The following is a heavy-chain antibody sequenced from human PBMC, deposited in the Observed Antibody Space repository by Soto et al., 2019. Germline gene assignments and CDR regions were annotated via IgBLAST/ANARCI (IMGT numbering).Heavy chain of an antibody. D-gene: IGHD3-22*01. V-gene: IGHV1-69*13. J-gene: IGHJ4*02. CDR1: GGTFSSYA. CDR3: AREVNYYDSSGSPRAFDY. Sequence: SVKVSCKASGGTFSSYAISWVRQAPGQGLEWMGGIIPIFGTANYAQKFQGRVTITADESTSTAYMELSSLRSEDTAVYYCAREVNYYDSSGSPRAFDYWGQGTLVTVSS. CDR2: IIPIFGTA.